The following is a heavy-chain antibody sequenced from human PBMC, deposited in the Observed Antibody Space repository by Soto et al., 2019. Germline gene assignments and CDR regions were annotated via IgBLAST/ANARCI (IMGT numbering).Heavy chain of an antibody. V-gene: IGHV2-5*02. J-gene: IGHJ5*02. CDR3: AQKNRLRGLRSWFDP. D-gene: IGHD2-15*01. Sequence: SGPTLVKPTQTLTLTCTFSGFSLSTSGVGVGWIRQPPGKALEWLALIYWDDDKRYSPSLKSRLTITKDTSKNQVVLTMTNMDPVDTATYYCAQKNRLRGLRSWFDPWGQGTLVTVSS. CDR1: GFSLSTSGVG. CDR2: IYWDDDK.